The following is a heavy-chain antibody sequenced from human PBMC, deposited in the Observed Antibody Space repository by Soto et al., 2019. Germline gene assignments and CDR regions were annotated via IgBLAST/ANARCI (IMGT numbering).Heavy chain of an antibody. V-gene: IGHV4-34*01. CDR3: ARGNVVATIVYYYYYGMDV. Sequence: SETLSLTCAVYGGSFSGYYWSWIRQPPGKGLEWIGEINHSGSTNYNPSLKSRVTISVDTSKNQFSLKLSSVTAADTAVYYCARGNVVATIVYYYYYGMDVWGQGTTVTVSS. D-gene: IGHD5-12*01. CDR2: INHSGST. J-gene: IGHJ6*02. CDR1: GGSFSGYY.